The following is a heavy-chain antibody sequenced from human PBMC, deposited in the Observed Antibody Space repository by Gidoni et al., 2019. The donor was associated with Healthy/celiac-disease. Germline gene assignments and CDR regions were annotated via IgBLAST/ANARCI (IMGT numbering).Heavy chain of an antibody. J-gene: IGHJ4*02. Sequence: EVQLVESGGGLVQPGGSLRLSCAASGFTFSSYWMSWVRQAPGKGLEWVANIKQDGSEKYYVDSVKGRFTISRDNAKNSLYLQMNSLRAEDTAVYYCARGTDSSGWEFDYWGQGTLVTVSS. CDR1: GFTFSSYW. CDR3: ARGTDSSGWEFDY. CDR2: IKQDGSEK. D-gene: IGHD6-19*01. V-gene: IGHV3-7*04.